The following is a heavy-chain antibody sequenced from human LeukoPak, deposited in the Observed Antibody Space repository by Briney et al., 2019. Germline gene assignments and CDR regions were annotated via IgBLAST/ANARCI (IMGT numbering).Heavy chain of an antibody. Sequence: GASVKVSCKASGGTFSSYAISWVRQAPGQGLEWMGGIIPIFGTANYAQKFRGRVTITADKSTRTAYMELSSLRSEDTAVYYCARVTHTELSTWFDPWGQGTLVTVSS. D-gene: IGHD5-18*01. CDR2: IIPIFGTA. J-gene: IGHJ5*02. V-gene: IGHV1-69*06. CDR3: ARVTHTELSTWFDP. CDR1: GGTFSSYA.